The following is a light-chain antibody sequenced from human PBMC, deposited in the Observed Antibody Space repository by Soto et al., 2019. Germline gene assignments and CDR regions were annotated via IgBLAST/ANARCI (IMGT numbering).Light chain of an antibody. CDR1: QSVSSSY. Sequence: EIVWTQSPGTLSLSPGERATLSCRASQSVSSSYLAWYQQKPGQAPRLLIYGASSRATGIPDRFSGSGSGTDFTLTISRLEPEDFAVYYCQQYGSSPQTFGQGTNVDI. CDR2: GAS. J-gene: IGKJ1*01. CDR3: QQYGSSPQT. V-gene: IGKV3-20*01.